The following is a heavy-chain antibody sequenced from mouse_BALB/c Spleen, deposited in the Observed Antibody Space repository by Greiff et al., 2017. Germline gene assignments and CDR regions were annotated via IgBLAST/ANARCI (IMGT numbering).Heavy chain of an antibody. J-gene: IGHJ4*01. CDR2: ISSGSRTI. D-gene: IGHD1-1*02. CDR1: GFTFSSFG. V-gene: IGHV5-17*02. CDR3: ARGGGTYGYAMDY. Sequence: EVQGVESGGGLVQPGGSRKLSCAASGFTFSSFGMHWVRQAPEKGLEWVAYISSGSRTIYYADTVKGRFTISRDNPKNTLFLQMTSLRSEDTAMYYCARGGGTYGYAMDYWGQGTSVTVSS.